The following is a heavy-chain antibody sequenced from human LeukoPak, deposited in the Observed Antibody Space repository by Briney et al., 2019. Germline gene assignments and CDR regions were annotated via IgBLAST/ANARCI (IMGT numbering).Heavy chain of an antibody. CDR1: GGSISSGGYS. Sequence: SQTLSLTCAVSGGSISSGGYSWSWIRQPPGKGLEGIGYIYHSGSTYYNPSLKSRVTISLDRSKNQFSLKLSSVTAADPAVYYCARVQGNYYDSSGYYYFDYWGQGTLVTVSS. V-gene: IGHV4-30-2*01. CDR2: IYHSGST. D-gene: IGHD3-22*01. J-gene: IGHJ4*02. CDR3: ARVQGNYYDSSGYYYFDY.